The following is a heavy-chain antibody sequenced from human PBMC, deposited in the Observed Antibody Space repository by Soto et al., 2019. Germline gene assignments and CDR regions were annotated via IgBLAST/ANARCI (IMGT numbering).Heavy chain of an antibody. Sequence: QVQQVESGGGVVQPGTSLRLSCAASRLTFSAHDMHWVRQAPGKGLEWVALIWSDGSRGFYADSVKGRFTISRDNFKNPLYLQMNRPGAEDTAVYYCAGEPKGGAYDMDVWGQGTTVTVSS. D-gene: IGHD3-16*01. CDR1: RLTFSAHD. CDR2: IWSDGSRG. J-gene: IGHJ6*02. V-gene: IGHV3-33*01. CDR3: AGEPKGGAYDMDV.